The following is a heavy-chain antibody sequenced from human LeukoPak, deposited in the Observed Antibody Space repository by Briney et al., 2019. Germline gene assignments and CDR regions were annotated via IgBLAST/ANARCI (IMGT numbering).Heavy chain of an antibody. CDR1: GFTFSSYE. V-gene: IGHV3-21*01. CDR3: ARANYDSSGYYFDS. J-gene: IGHJ4*02. CDR2: ISGSSSYI. D-gene: IGHD3-22*01. Sequence: GGSLRLSCAASGFTFSSYEMNWVRQAPGKGLEWFSSISGSSSYINYADSVKGRFTISRDNAKNSLYLQMSSLRAEDTAVYYCARANYDSSGYYFDSWGQGTLVTVSS.